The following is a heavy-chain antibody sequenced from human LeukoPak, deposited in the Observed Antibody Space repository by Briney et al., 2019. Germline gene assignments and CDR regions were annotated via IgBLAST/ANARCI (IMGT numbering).Heavy chain of an antibody. J-gene: IGHJ4*02. CDR2: IIPIFGTA. CDR1: GGTFSSYA. D-gene: IGHD1-26*01. CDR3: ARDRGSGSYLYYFDY. V-gene: IGHV1-69*05. Sequence: ASVKVSCKASGGTFSSYAISWVRQAPGQGLEWVGGIIPIFGTANYAQKFQGRVTITTDESTSTAYMELSSLRSEDTAVYYCARDRGSGSYLYYFDYWGQGTLVTVSS.